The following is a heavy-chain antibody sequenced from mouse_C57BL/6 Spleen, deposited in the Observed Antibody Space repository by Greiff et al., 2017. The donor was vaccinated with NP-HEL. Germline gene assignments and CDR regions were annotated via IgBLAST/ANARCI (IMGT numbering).Heavy chain of an antibody. CDR3: ARFYGYDEGYFDV. V-gene: IGHV1-66*01. J-gene: IGHJ1*03. CDR1: GYSFTSYY. D-gene: IGHD2-2*01. Sequence: VQRVESGPELVKPGASVKISCKASGYSFTSYYIHWVKQRPGQGLEWIGWIYPGSGNTKYNEKFKGKATLTADTSSSTAYMQLSSLTSEDSAVYYCARFYGYDEGYFDVWGTGTTVTVSS. CDR2: IYPGSGNT.